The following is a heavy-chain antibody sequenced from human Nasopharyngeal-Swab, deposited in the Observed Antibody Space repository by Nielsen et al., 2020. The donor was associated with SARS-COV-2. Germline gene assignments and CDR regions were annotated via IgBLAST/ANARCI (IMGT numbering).Heavy chain of an antibody. CDR2: INHSGST. J-gene: IGHJ4*02. V-gene: IGHV4-34*01. Sequence: SETLSLTCAVYGGSFSGHYWSWIRQPPGKGLEWIGEINHSGSTNYNPSLKSRVTISVDTSKNQFSLKLSSVTAADTAVYYCARQRGYSGYDEFGFVPPFDYWGQGTLVTVSS. D-gene: IGHD5-12*01. CDR3: ARQRGYSGYDEFGFVPPFDY. CDR1: GGSFSGHY.